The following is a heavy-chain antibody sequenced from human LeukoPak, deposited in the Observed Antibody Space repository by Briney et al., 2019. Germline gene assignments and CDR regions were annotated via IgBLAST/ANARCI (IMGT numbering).Heavy chain of an antibody. D-gene: IGHD2-2*01. CDR1: GFTFSSYG. CDR2: STYDGSNK. CDR3: ARADYCTSISCYGVYYYGMEV. Sequence: GRSLRLSCAASGFTFSSYGMHWVRQAPGKGLEWVAMSTYDGSNKHYADSVKGRFTISRDNPKNTLYLQMNSLRVEDTAVYYYARADYCTSISCYGVYYYGMEVWGQGTTVTVSS. V-gene: IGHV3-30*03. J-gene: IGHJ6*02.